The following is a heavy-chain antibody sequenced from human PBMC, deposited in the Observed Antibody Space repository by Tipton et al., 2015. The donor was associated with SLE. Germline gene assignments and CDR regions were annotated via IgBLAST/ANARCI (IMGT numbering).Heavy chain of an antibody. Sequence: TLSLTCAVSGHSVSRDYYWGWIRQPPGKGLEWIGSIYYTGTTTYYNSFLKSRVTMSVDTSKNQFSLRLTSVIAADTAVYYCARLHGYSYGLNWFDPWGQGTLISVSS. CDR1: GHSVSRDYY. J-gene: IGHJ5*02. CDR3: ARLHGYSYGLNWFDP. CDR2: IYYTGTTT. D-gene: IGHD5-18*01. V-gene: IGHV4-38-2*01.